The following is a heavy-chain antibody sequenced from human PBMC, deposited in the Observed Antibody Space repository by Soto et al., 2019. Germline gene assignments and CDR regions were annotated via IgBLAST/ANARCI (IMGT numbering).Heavy chain of an antibody. CDR3: ARWYGGSLDY. Sequence: QVQLQESGPGLVKPSETLSLTCTVSGGSISSYYWSWIRQPPGKGLEWIGYIYYSGSTNYNPSLRSRVTISVDTSKNQFSLKLNSVTAADTAVYYCARWYGGSLDYWGQGTLVTVSS. V-gene: IGHV4-59*01. CDR1: GGSISSYY. CDR2: IYYSGST. D-gene: IGHD4-17*01. J-gene: IGHJ4*02.